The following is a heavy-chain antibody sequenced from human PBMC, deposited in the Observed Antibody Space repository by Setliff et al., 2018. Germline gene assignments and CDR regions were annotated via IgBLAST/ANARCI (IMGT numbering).Heavy chain of an antibody. CDR2: IFWDDDK. V-gene: IGHV2-5*02. D-gene: IGHD2-2*01. CDR1: GFSLTTSGVG. J-gene: IGHJ4*02. CDR3: VHRPGYCFTTTCWNFDY. Sequence: PTLVTPTQTLTLTCTFSGFSLTTSGVGVGWVRQPPGKALEWLAIIFWDDDKRYSPSLKNRLTITKDSLKRQVVLTMTNVDPVDTATYYCVHRPGYCFTTTCWNFDYWGQGALVTVSS.